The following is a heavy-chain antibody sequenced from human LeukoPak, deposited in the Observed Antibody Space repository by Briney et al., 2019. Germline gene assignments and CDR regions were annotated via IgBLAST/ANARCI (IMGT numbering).Heavy chain of an antibody. Sequence: SQTLSLTCTVSGDSTSSGPYYWSWIRQPAGKELEWIGRIYSGGSTSYNPSLKSRVTISVDTSKNQFSLKLSAVTAADTAIYYCAREGSIYYYDSSGYLGYWGQGTLVTVSS. V-gene: IGHV4-61*02. J-gene: IGHJ4*02. CDR3: AREGSIYYYDSSGYLGY. D-gene: IGHD3-22*01. CDR1: GDSTSSGPYY. CDR2: IYSGGST.